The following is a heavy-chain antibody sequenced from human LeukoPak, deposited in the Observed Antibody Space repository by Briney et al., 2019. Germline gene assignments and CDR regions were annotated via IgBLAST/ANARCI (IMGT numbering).Heavy chain of an antibody. D-gene: IGHD5-12*01. CDR2: IYSGGST. J-gene: IGHJ4*02. Sequence: GGSLRLSCAASGFTFNNYALTWVRQTPGKGLECVSLIYSGGSTYYADSVKGRFTISRDNSKNTLYLQMNSLRAEDTAVYYCARSLGRLEDYWGQGTLVTVSS. V-gene: IGHV3-66*01. CDR3: ARSLGRLEDY. CDR1: GFTFNNYA.